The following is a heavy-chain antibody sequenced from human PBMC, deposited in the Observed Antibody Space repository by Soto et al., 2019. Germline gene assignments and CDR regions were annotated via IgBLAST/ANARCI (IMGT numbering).Heavy chain of an antibody. V-gene: IGHV3-30*18. CDR3: AKATYSGSYFSDY. CDR1: GFSFSSYG. Sequence: QVQLVESGGGVVQPGRSLRLSCAASGFSFSSYGLHWVRQAPGKGLEWVAAISYDGSNEYYADSVKGRFTISRDNSKNTLYLQMNSLRAEDTGVYYCAKATYSGSYFSDYWGQGTLVTVSS. CDR2: ISYDGSNE. D-gene: IGHD1-26*01. J-gene: IGHJ4*02.